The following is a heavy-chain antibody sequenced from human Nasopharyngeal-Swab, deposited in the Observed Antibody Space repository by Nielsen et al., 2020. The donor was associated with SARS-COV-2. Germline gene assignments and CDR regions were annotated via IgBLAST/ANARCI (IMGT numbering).Heavy chain of an antibody. CDR1: GFTFDDYA. CDR2: INSDGSST. Sequence: GESLKISCAASGFTFDDYAMHWVRQAPGKGLVWVSRINSDGSSTSYADSVKGRFTISRDNAKNTLYLQMNSLRAEDTAVYYCAKDQVHYYGSGSYYSTQSNWFDPWGQGTLVTVSS. J-gene: IGHJ5*02. D-gene: IGHD3-10*01. CDR3: AKDQVHYYGSGSYYSTQSNWFDP. V-gene: IGHV3-74*01.